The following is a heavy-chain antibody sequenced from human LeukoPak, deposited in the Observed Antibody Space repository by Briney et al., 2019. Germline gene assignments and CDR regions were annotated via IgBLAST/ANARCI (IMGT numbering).Heavy chain of an antibody. V-gene: IGHV3-7*01. Sequence: PGGSLRLSCAASGFTFATYWMNWLRQAPGKGLEWVANIKQDGSAKYYVGSVKGRFTISRDNAKNSLYLQMNSLRAEETAVYYCTTLTVASNFDYWGQGTLVTVSS. J-gene: IGHJ4*02. D-gene: IGHD6-19*01. CDR2: IKQDGSAK. CDR3: TTLTVASNFDY. CDR1: GFTFATYW.